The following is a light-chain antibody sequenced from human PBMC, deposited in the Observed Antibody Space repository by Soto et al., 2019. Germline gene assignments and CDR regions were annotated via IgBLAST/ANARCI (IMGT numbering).Light chain of an antibody. CDR3: QQYNNWPRT. J-gene: IGKJ1*01. V-gene: IGKV3-15*01. CDR1: QSLGGN. CDR2: GAS. Sequence: EIVMTQSPATLSVSPGERATLSCRASQSLGGNLAWYQQKPGQAPRLLIYGASTRATGIPARFSGSGSGTEFTLTISSLQSEDFAVYYCQQYNNWPRTFGQGTKVDIK.